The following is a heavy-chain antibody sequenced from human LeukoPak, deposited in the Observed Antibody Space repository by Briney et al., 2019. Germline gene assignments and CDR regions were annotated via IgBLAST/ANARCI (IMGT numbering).Heavy chain of an antibody. Sequence: PGGSLRLSCAASGFTFSDYSMNWVRQAPGKGLEWVSSISAGSNYIYYGDSVKGRFTISRDNAKNSLYLQMSSLRAEDTAVCYCARDASTRCYLCEVDHWGQGTLVTVSS. CDR3: ARDASTRCYLCEVDH. D-gene: IGHD2-2*01. V-gene: IGHV3-21*01. J-gene: IGHJ4*02. CDR1: GFTFSDYS. CDR2: ISAGSNYI.